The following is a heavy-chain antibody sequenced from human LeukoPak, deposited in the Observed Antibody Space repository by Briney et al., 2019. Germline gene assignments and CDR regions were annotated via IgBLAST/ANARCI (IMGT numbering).Heavy chain of an antibody. CDR3: ARDTYDILTGYYKWAFDI. V-gene: IGHV3-21*06. J-gene: IGHJ3*02. D-gene: IGHD3-9*01. CDR2: ISSSSSYI. CDR1: GFTFSSYT. Sequence: GGSLRLSCAASGFTFSSYTMNWVRQAPGKGLEWASSISSSSSYIYYADSVKGRFTISRDNAKNSLYLQMNSLRAEDTAVYYCARDTYDILTGYYKWAFDIWGQGTMVTVSS.